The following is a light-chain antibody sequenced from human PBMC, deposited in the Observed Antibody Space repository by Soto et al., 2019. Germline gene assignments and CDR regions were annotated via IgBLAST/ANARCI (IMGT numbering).Light chain of an antibody. CDR3: AAWDDSLSGWV. J-gene: IGLJ3*02. V-gene: IGLV1-47*02. Sequence: QAVVTQPPSASGTPGQRVTISCSGSSSNIGSNYVYWYQQLPGTAPKLLIYSNNQRPSGVPDRCSGSKSGTSASLAISGLRSEDEADYYCAAWDDSLSGWVFGGGTK. CDR2: SNN. CDR1: SSNIGSNY.